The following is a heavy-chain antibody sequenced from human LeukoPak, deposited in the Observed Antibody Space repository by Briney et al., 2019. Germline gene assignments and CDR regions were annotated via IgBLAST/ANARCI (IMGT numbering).Heavy chain of an antibody. D-gene: IGHD5-18*01. CDR3: AKDDRIQTRRYSYKY. J-gene: IGHJ4*02. V-gene: IGHV3-23*01. CDR2: ISGSGGST. Sequence: GGSLRFSCAASGFTFSSYAMSWVRQAPGKGLEWVSTISGSGGSTSYADSVKGRFTISRDNSKNTLYLQMNSLRGEDTAVYYCAKDDRIQTRRYSYKYWGQGTLVTVSS. CDR1: GFTFSSYA.